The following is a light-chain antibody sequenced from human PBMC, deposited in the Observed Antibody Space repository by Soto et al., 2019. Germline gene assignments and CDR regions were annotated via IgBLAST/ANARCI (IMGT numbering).Light chain of an antibody. Sequence: QSVLTQPASVSGSPGQSITISCTGTSSDVGGYNYVSWYQQLPGKAPKLMIYEVSNRPSGVSTRFSGSKSGNTASLTISGLQAEDEADYYCSSYTSSNTLVFGGGTKLTVL. V-gene: IGLV2-14*01. CDR3: SSYTSSNTLV. CDR1: SSDVGGYNY. CDR2: EVS. J-gene: IGLJ2*01.